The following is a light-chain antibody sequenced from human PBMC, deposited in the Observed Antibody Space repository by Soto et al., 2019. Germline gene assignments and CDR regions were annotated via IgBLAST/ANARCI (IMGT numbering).Light chain of an antibody. Sequence: QMTQSAATLSASDGDRVTFTCRASQGISNFLAWYLQKPGETPKLLIYGASTLHSGVPSRFSGSRSGTDFTLTISSLQPEDFCTYYCQKYDSASLTFGGGTKVDIK. CDR3: QKYDSASLT. V-gene: IGKV1-27*01. J-gene: IGKJ4*01. CDR2: GAS. CDR1: QGISNF.